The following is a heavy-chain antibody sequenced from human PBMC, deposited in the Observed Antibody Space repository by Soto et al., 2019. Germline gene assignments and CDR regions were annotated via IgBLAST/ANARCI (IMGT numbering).Heavy chain of an antibody. J-gene: IGHJ4*02. CDR1: GGSISSGGYY. D-gene: IGHD2-21*01. CDR2: IYYSGST. Sequence: PSDTLSLTCTVSGGSISSGGYYWSWIRQHPGKGLEWIGYIYYSGSTYYNPSLKSRVTISVDTSKNQFSLKLSSVTAADTAVYYCARNMWTGYYFDYWGQGTLVTVSS. CDR3: ARNMWTGYYFDY. V-gene: IGHV4-31*03.